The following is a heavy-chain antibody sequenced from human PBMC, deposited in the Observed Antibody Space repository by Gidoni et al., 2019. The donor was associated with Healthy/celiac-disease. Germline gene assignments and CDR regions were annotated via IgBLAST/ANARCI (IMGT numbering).Heavy chain of an antibody. D-gene: IGHD6-19*01. CDR2: ISGSGGST. V-gene: IGHV3-23*01. CDR1: GFTFSSYA. CDR3: AKYLRGEGKGGLKQWLVRRNYYYYGMDV. Sequence: EVQLLESGGGLVQPGGSLRLSCAASGFTFSSYAMRWVRQAPGKGLEWVSAISGSGGSTYYADSVKGRFTISRDNSKNTLYLQMNSLRAEDTAVYYCAKYLRGEGKGGLKQWLVRRNYYYYGMDVWGQGTTVTVSS. J-gene: IGHJ6*02.